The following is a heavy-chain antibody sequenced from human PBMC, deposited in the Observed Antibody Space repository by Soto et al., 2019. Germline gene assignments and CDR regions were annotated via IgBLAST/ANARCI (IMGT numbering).Heavy chain of an antibody. V-gene: IGHV1-69*13. J-gene: IGHJ4*02. CDR2: IIPIFGTT. D-gene: IGHD6-13*01. Sequence: ASVKVSCQASGYTFSNYGIHWVRQAPGQRLEWMGLIIPIFGTTNYAQRFQGRVTITADESTSTAYMELSSLRSEDTAVYYCARVSSSWYKDYFDYWGQGTLVTVSS. CDR3: ARVSSSWYKDYFDY. CDR1: GYTFSNYG.